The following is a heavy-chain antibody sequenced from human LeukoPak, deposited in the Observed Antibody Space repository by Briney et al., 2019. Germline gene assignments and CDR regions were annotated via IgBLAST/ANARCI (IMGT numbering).Heavy chain of an antibody. D-gene: IGHD3-9*01. J-gene: IGHJ5*02. CDR1: GGSISSYY. CDR2: IYYSGST. V-gene: IGHV4-59*08. CDR3: ARGSPYYDILTGYYKGGWFDP. Sequence: SETLSLTCTVSGGSISSYYWSWIRQPPGKGLEWIGYIYYSGSTNYNPSLKSRVTISVDTSKNQFSLKLSSVAAADTAVYYCARGSPYYDILTGYYKGGWFDPWGQGTLVTVSS.